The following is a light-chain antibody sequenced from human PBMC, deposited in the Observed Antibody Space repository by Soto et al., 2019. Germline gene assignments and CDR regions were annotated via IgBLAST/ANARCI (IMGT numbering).Light chain of an antibody. CDR2: DAS. V-gene: IGKV3-11*01. Sequence: EIVLTQSPATLSLPPGERATLSCRASQSVSSYLAWYQQKPGQAPRLLIYDASNRATGIPARFSGSGSGTDFTLTIRSLEPEDFAVYYCQQRSNWRWTFGQGTKVEIK. CDR1: QSVSSY. J-gene: IGKJ1*01. CDR3: QQRSNWRWT.